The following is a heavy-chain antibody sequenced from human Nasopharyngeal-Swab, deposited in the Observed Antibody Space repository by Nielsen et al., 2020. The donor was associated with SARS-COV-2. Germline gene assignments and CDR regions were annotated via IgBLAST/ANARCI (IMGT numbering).Heavy chain of an antibody. CDR1: GDSIASGGYS. D-gene: IGHD3-10*01. V-gene: IGHV4-30-2*06. J-gene: IGHJ4*02. CDR2: IYRSGST. CDR3: DRENFGFDY. Sequence: LRLSCAVSGDSIASGGYSWTWIRQSPRRGLEWIGYIYRSGSTYYNPSLKSRVTISVDRSKNQFSLKLSSVTAADTALYYCDRENFGFDYWGQGILVTVSS.